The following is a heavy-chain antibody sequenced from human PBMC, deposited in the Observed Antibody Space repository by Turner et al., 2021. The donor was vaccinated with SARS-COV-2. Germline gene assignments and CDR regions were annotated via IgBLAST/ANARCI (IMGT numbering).Heavy chain of an antibody. V-gene: IGHV3-21*01. CDR3: ASLYSAVSYYYGLDV. CDR1: GFDFSSFS. CDR2: ISDDGTYV. D-gene: IGHD4-4*01. Sequence: EVQQVASGGGLVKPGGSLILPCAASGFDFSSFSMNWVRQAPGKGLEWVSCISDDGTYVDYADSVKGRFTISRDNAKNSLFLEMSSLRGEDTAVYYCASLYSAVSYYYGLDVWGQGTTVTVSS. J-gene: IGHJ6*02.